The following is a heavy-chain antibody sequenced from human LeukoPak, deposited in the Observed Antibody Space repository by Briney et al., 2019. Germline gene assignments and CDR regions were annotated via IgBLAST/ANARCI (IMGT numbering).Heavy chain of an antibody. J-gene: IGHJ5*02. D-gene: IGHD3-16*02. Sequence: PSETLSLTCTVSGGSISSYFWSWIRQPPGKGLEWIGYISYSGSTNYNPSLKSRVTISVDTSKSQISLKLSSVTAADTAVYYCARFIDEIDNWFDPWGQGTLVTVSS. CDR2: ISYSGST. V-gene: IGHV4-59*01. CDR1: GGSISSYF. CDR3: ARFIDEIDNWFDP.